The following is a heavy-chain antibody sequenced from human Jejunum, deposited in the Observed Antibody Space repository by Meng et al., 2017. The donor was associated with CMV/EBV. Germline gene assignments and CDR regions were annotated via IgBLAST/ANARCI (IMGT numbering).Heavy chain of an antibody. CDR3: ARDWNYDY. Sequence: VSCKASGYTVTDHYIHWVRQAPGQGLEWMGWIIPNGGGTNYARKFQGRVTMTRDTSISTAYMELSRVRSDDTAVYYCARDWNYDYWGQGTLVTVSS. CDR2: IIPNGGGT. D-gene: IGHD1-7*01. CDR1: GYTVTDHY. J-gene: IGHJ4*02. V-gene: IGHV1-2*02.